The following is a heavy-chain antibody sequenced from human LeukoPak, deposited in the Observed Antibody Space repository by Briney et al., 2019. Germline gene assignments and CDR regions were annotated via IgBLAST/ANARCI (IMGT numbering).Heavy chain of an antibody. V-gene: IGHV2-5*02. CDR1: GFSPSTSGVG. Sequence: SGPTLVKPTQTLTLTCSFSGFSPSTSGVGVGWIRQPPGKALEWLALIYWDDEKRYSPSLMNRLTITKDTSKTQVVLKLTKMDPVATAIYYCAHYYYETSGFAYWGQGTLVTVSS. CDR3: AHYYYETSGFAY. J-gene: IGHJ4*02. D-gene: IGHD3-22*01. CDR2: IYWDDEK.